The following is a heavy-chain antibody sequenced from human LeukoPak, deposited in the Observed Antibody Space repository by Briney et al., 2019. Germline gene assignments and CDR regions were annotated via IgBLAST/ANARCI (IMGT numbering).Heavy chain of an antibody. CDR3: ARDGGWLQFTYFDY. Sequence: GGSLRLSCAASGFTFSSYGMHWVRQAPGKGLEWVAVIWYDGSSKYYADSVKGRFTISRDNSKNTLYLQMNSLRAEDTAVYYCARDGGWLQFTYFDYWGQGTLVTVSS. J-gene: IGHJ4*02. CDR1: GFTFSSYG. D-gene: IGHD5-24*01. V-gene: IGHV3-33*01. CDR2: IWYDGSSK.